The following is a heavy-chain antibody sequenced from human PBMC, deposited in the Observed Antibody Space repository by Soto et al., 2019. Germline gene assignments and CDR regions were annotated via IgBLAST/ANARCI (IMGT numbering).Heavy chain of an antibody. V-gene: IGHV1-18*01. CDR3: ARPLDHYYYGMDV. Sequence: GASVKVSCKASGYTFISFGLIWVRQASGQGLQWMGWISPYNGNTDYGQKFQGRVTMTTDTSSSTAYMELRSLRSDDTAIYYCARPLDHYYYGMDVWGQGTTVTVPS. CDR1: GYTFISFG. J-gene: IGHJ6*02. CDR2: ISPYNGNT.